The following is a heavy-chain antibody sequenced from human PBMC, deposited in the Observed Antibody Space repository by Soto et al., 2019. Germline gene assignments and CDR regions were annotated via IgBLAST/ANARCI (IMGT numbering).Heavy chain of an antibody. D-gene: IGHD3-10*01. CDR2: ISGSGGST. CDR3: AKGRRDYYGSVRYYYYYYMDV. J-gene: IGHJ6*03. CDR1: GFTFSSYA. Sequence: PGGSLRLSCAASGFTFSSYAMSWVRQAPGKGLEWVSAISGSGGSTYYADSVKGRFTISRDNSKNTLYLQMNSLRAEDTAVYYCAKGRRDYYGSVRYYYYYYMDVWDKGTTVTVSS. V-gene: IGHV3-23*01.